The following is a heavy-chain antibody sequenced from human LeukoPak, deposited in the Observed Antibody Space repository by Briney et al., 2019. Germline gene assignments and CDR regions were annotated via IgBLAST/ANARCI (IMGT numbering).Heavy chain of an antibody. CDR1: GGSFSGYY. Sequence: PSETLSLTCAVYGGSFSGYYWSWIRQPPGKGLEWIGEINHSGSTNYNPSLKSRVTISVDTSKNQFSLKLSSVTAADTAVYYCARGGLIVVVPRYSDLWGRGTLVTVSS. V-gene: IGHV4-34*01. D-gene: IGHD3-22*01. CDR2: INHSGST. J-gene: IGHJ2*01. CDR3: ARGGLIVVVPRYSDL.